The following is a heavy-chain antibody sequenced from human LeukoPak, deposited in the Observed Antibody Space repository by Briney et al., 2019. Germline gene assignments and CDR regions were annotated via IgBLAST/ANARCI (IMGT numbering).Heavy chain of an antibody. CDR2: INPNSGGT. J-gene: IGHJ5*02. CDR1: GYTFTGYY. D-gene: IGHD3-10*01. CDR3: ARGYYGSGSEYNWFDP. V-gene: IGHV1-2*02. Sequence: ASVKVSCKASGYTFTGYYMHWVRQAPGQGLEWMGWINPNSGGTNYAQKFQGRVTMTRDTSISTAYMELSRLRSEDTAVYYCARGYYGSGSEYNWFDPWGQGTLVTVSS.